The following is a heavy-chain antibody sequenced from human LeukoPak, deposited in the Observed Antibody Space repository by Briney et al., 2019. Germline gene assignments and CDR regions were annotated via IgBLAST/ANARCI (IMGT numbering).Heavy chain of an antibody. CDR3: ARDLVTVTKGFDI. Sequence: SETLSLTCAVSDDSFSSHYWTWIRQPPGKGLEWIGYISYIGTTNYNPSLKSRVTISIDTSKNQFSLKLSSVTAADTAVYYCARDLVTVTKGFDIWGQGTMVSVSS. CDR2: ISYIGTT. D-gene: IGHD4-17*01. V-gene: IGHV4-59*11. J-gene: IGHJ3*02. CDR1: DDSFSSHY.